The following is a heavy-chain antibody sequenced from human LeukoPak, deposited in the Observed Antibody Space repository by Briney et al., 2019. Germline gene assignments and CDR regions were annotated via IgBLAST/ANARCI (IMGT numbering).Heavy chain of an antibody. V-gene: IGHV4-39*01. D-gene: IGHD1-26*01. CDR3: ARTGFVGTTDHDAFDI. Sequence: PSETLSLTCTVSGVSISGSTYFWGWIRQPPGKGLEWFGSILESGSTYYNPSLKSRVTIAVDTSRNQFSLRLTSVTPTDTAVYYCARTGFVGTTDHDAFDIWGQGTLVTVSS. CDR2: ILESGST. CDR1: GVSISGSTYF. J-gene: IGHJ3*02.